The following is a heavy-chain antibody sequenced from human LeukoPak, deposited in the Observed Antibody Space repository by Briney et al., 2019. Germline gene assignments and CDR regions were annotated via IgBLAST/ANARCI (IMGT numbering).Heavy chain of an antibody. CDR3: ARDHYSSGSH. V-gene: IGHV3-74*01. J-gene: IGHJ1*01. D-gene: IGHD6-19*01. CDR1: GFALSGYW. Sequence: GGSLRLSCVGSGFALSGYWMTWVRQAPGKGLVWVSRINSDGSSTSYADSAKGRFTISRDNAKNTLYLQMNSLRVEDTAVYYCARDHYSSGSHWGQGTLVTVSS. CDR2: INSDGSST.